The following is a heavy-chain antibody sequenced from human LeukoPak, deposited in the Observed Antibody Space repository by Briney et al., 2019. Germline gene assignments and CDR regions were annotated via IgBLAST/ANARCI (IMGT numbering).Heavy chain of an antibody. J-gene: IGHJ5*02. CDR3: VRSQSAATYDA. D-gene: IGHD3-16*01. CDR1: GFTFSSHS. Sequence: GGSLRLSCAASGFTFSSHSMHWVRQAPGKGLEWVGIIWHDGGTTYYADSVRARFTISRDISKNPLHLQMSSLRDGDTAVSFCVRSQSAATYDAWGQGTLVTVSS. CDR2: IWHDGGTT. V-gene: IGHV3-33*01.